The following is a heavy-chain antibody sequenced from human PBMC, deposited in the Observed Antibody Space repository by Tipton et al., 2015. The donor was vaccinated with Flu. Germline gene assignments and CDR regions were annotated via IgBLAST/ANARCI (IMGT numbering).Heavy chain of an antibody. V-gene: IGHV4-31*03. Sequence: TLSLTCTVSGGSISSGGYYWSWIRQHPGKGLEWIGYIYTSGSTNYNPSLKSRVTISVDTSKNQFSLKLSSVTAADTAVYYCARGSSYYYDTLKYWGQGTLVTVSS. CDR1: GGSISSGGYY. D-gene: IGHD3-22*01. CDR2: IYTSGST. CDR3: ARGSSYYYDTLKY. J-gene: IGHJ4*02.